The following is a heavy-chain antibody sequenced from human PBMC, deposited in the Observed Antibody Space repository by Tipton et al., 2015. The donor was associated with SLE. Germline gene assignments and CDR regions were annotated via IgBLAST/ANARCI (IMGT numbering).Heavy chain of an antibody. Sequence: TLSLTCTVSGDSINSHYWSWIRQPPGKGLEWIGYIYYSGSTNYNPSLKSRVTISVDTSKNQFSLKLSSVTAADTAVYYCARRVAVAVYWYFDLWGRGTLVTVSS. CDR2: IYYSGST. CDR1: GDSINSHY. D-gene: IGHD6-19*01. CDR3: ARRVAVAVYWYFDL. V-gene: IGHV4-59*11. J-gene: IGHJ2*01.